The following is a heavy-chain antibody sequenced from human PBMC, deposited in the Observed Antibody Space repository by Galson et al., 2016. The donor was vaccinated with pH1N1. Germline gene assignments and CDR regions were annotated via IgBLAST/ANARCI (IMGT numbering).Heavy chain of an antibody. J-gene: IGHJ6*03. CDR1: GFSFSNYS. V-gene: IGHV3-48*01. D-gene: IGHD5-12*01. CDR2: ISNSDTT. Sequence: SLRLSCAASGFSFSNYSMNWVRQAPGKGLEWISYISNSDTTYNARSVKGRFTISRDNAKRSVYLQMDNLRVEDTAVYYCARAGIVAPGKATPYYYYYYYMDVWGEGTTVTVSS. CDR3: ARAGIVAPGKATPYYYYYYYMDV.